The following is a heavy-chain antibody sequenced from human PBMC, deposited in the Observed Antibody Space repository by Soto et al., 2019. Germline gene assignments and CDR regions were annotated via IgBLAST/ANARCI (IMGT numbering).Heavy chain of an antibody. Sequence: VQLVQSGAEVKRPGASVKISCKASGDTLSTYYMHWARQAPGQGLEWMGIINPRSGKTNYPQKFPGSVTMTRDTSTTTVYMELSTLRSEDTAMYYCARGVGYSDSSGYPFDYWGQGTLVTVSS. D-gene: IGHD3-22*01. CDR1: GDTLSTYY. V-gene: IGHV1-46*03. CDR2: INPRSGKT. CDR3: ARGVGYSDSSGYPFDY. J-gene: IGHJ4*02.